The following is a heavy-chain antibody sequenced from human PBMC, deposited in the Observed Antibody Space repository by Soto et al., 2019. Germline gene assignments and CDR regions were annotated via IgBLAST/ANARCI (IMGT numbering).Heavy chain of an antibody. V-gene: IGHV4-39*01. D-gene: IGHD5-12*01. CDR1: GGSISSNNYY. Sequence: PSETLSLTCTVSGGSISSNNYYWAWMRQPPGKGLEWIGSISYSGSTYYNPSLKSRVTISVDTSKNEFSLRLSSVTAADTAVYYCARPRGYTGYDWGVDFEIWGQGTMVTVSS. CDR3: ARPRGYTGYDWGVDFEI. J-gene: IGHJ3*02. CDR2: ISYSGST.